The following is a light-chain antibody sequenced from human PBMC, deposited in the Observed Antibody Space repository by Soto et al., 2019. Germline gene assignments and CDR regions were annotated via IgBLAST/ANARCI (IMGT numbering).Light chain of an antibody. CDR1: QNVRST. CDR3: QQYNNWPPVFT. CDR2: GAS. V-gene: IGKV3D-15*01. J-gene: IGKJ3*01. Sequence: EIMMTQSPATLSASLGERATLVCRASQNVRSTLAWYQQKPGQAPRLLSHGASSRATGIPDRFSGSGFGTEFTLTINSLQSEDFAVYYCQQYNNWPPVFTFGPGTKVEI.